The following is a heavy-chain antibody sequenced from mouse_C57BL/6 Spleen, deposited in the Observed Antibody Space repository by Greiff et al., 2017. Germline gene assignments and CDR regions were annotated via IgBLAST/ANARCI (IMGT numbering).Heavy chain of an antibody. V-gene: IGHV1-69*01. CDR2: IDPSDSYT. D-gene: IGHD2-1*01. Sequence: QVQLQQSGAELVMPGASVKLSCKASGYTFTSYWMHWVKQRPGQGLEWIGEIDPSDSYTNYNQKFKGKSTLTVDKSSSTAYMQLSSLTSEDSAVYYCARKVPYGNWYFDVWGTGTTVTVSS. CDR1: GYTFTSYW. CDR3: ARKVPYGNWYFDV. J-gene: IGHJ1*03.